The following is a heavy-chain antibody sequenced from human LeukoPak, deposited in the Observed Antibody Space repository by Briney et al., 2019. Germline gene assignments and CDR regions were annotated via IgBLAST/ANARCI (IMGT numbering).Heavy chain of an antibody. D-gene: IGHD2-2*01. Sequence: GGSLRLSCAASGFTFSSYAMHWVRQAPGKGLEWVAVISYDGSNKYYADSVKGRFTISRDNSKNTLYLQMNSLRAEDTAVYYCAGDPRVVPAAIGYYFDYWGQGTLVTVSS. CDR2: ISYDGSNK. V-gene: IGHV3-30-3*01. CDR3: AGDPRVVPAAIGYYFDY. J-gene: IGHJ4*02. CDR1: GFTFSSYA.